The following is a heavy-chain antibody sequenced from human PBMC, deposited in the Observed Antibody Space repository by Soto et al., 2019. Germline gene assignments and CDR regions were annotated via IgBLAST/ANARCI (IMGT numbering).Heavy chain of an antibody. CDR1: GFTFSSYG. D-gene: IGHD1-26*01. V-gene: IGHV3-30*18. J-gene: IGHJ4*02. Sequence: GGSLRVSCAASGFTFSSYGMHWVRQAPGKGLEWVAVISYDGSNKYYADSVKGRFTISRDNSKNTLYLQMNSLRAEDTAVYYCAKLSGEPPDYWGQGTLVTVSS. CDR2: ISYDGSNK. CDR3: AKLSGEPPDY.